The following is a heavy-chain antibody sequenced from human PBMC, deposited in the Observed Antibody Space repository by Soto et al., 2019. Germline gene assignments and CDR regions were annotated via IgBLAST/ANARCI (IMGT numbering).Heavy chain of an antibody. D-gene: IGHD3-22*01. J-gene: IGHJ3*02. CDR3: ARDYYDSSGYYYSHAFDI. CDR2: IYYSGST. Sequence: QVQLQESGPGLVKPSQTLSLTCTVSGGSISSGGYYWSWIGQHPGKGLEWIGYIYYSGSTYYNPSLKSRVTISVDTSKNQFSLKLSSVTAADTAVYYCARDYYDSSGYYYSHAFDIWGQGTMVTVSS. CDR1: GGSISSGGYY. V-gene: IGHV4-31*03.